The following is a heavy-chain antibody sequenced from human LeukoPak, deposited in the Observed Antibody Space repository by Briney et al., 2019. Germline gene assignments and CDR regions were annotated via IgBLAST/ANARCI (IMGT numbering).Heavy chain of an antibody. Sequence: GGSLRLSCVVSGFSISSNYMSWVRQAPGKGLEWVSVIYSGGSTYYADSEKGRFTISRDNSKNTLYLQMNSLRAEDTAVYYCAKGRGYYDSSGYYRRRAFDIWGQGTMVTVSS. CDR1: GFSISSNY. CDR2: IYSGGST. CDR3: AKGRGYYDSSGYYRRRAFDI. D-gene: IGHD3-22*01. J-gene: IGHJ3*02. V-gene: IGHV3-53*01.